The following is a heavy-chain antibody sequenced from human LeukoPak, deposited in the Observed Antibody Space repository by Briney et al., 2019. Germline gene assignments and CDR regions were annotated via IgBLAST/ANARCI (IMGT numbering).Heavy chain of an antibody. CDR2: INSDGSST. CDR3: ARSRDGAFDI. CDR1: GFTFRTYW. V-gene: IGHV3-74*01. J-gene: IGHJ3*02. Sequence: GGSLRLSCAASGFTFRTYWMHWVRQAPGKGLVWVSRINSDGSSTRYADSVKGRFTISRDNAKNTLYLQMNSLRAEDTAVYYCARSRDGAFDIWGQGTMVTVSS. D-gene: IGHD5-24*01.